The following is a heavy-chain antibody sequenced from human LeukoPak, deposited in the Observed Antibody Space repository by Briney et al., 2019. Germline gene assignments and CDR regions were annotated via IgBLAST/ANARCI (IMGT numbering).Heavy chain of an antibody. CDR1: GYSFTSYC. V-gene: IGHV5-10-1*01. CDR2: IYPSDSYT. Sequence: GESLRISCKGSGYSFTSYCNRLVRQMPGKGLEGVGRIYPSDSYTNYSPSFQGHVTISAVKSISTAYLQWSSLKASDTAMYYCARDPMVRGVIITKDYYYYYGMDVWGKGTTVTVSS. J-gene: IGHJ6*04. D-gene: IGHD3-10*01. CDR3: ARDPMVRGVIITKDYYYYYGMDV.